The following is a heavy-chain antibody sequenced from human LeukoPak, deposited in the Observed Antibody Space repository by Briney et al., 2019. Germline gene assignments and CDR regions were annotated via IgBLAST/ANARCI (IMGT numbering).Heavy chain of an antibody. D-gene: IGHD3/OR15-3a*01. CDR3: ARDSGLDPSGVDDY. CDR1: GYTFTSYG. J-gene: IGHJ4*02. Sequence: GASVKVSCKASGYTFTSYGISWVRQAPGQGLEWMGWISAYNGNTNYAQKLQGRVTTTTDTSTSTAYMELRSLRSDDTAVYYCARDSGLDPSGVDDYWGQGTLVTVSS. CDR2: ISAYNGNT. V-gene: IGHV1-18*01.